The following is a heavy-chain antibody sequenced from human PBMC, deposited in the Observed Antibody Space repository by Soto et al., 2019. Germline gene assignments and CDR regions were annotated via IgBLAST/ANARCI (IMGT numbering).Heavy chain of an antibody. V-gene: IGHV4-34*01. J-gene: IGHJ4*02. Sequence: QVQLQQWGAGLLKPSETLSLTCAVYGGSFSGYYWSWIRQPPGKGLEWIGEINHSGSTNYNPSLKSRVTISVDTSKNQFSLKLSSVTAADTAVYYCARENYYDSSGYHYFAYWGQGTLVTVSS. CDR1: GGSFSGYY. CDR2: INHSGST. CDR3: ARENYYDSSGYHYFAY. D-gene: IGHD3-22*01.